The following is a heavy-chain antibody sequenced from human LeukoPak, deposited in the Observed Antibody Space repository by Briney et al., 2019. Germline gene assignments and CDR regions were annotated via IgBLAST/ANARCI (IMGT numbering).Heavy chain of an antibody. CDR1: GGTFSSYA. Sequence: SVKVSCKASGGTFSSYAISWVRQAPGQGLEWMGGIIPIFGTANYAQKFQGRVTITTDEYTSTAYMELSSLRSEDTAVYYCARDSSALRTFGSFDYWGQGTLVTVSS. CDR3: ARDSSALRTFGSFDY. V-gene: IGHV1-69*05. D-gene: IGHD5-12*01. CDR2: IIPIFGTA. J-gene: IGHJ4*02.